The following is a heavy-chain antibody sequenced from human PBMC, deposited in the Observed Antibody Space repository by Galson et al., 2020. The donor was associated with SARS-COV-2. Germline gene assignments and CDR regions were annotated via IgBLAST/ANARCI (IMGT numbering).Heavy chain of an antibody. J-gene: IGHJ3*02. CDR1: GTSISTVSYS. Sequence: SETLSLTCAVSGTSISTVSYSWNWIRQPPGKGLDRTGHISHSGGTYYNPSLKSRVTISGDRSKNQFSLRLSSVTAADTAVYYCARLHYGEYAPEAFDIWGPGTRVTVAS. D-gene: IGHD4-17*01. CDR2: ISHSGGT. CDR3: ARLHYGEYAPEAFDI. V-gene: IGHV4-30-2*01.